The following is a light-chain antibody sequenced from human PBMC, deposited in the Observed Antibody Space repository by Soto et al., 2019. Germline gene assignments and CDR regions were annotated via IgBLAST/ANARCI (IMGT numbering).Light chain of an antibody. CDR1: QSVGTKY. Sequence: DIVLTQSPGTLSLSPGEGATLSCRPSQSVGTKYISGYQQKSGQAHRRLIYDASRRATGIPDRFSGSASGTDFTLTIRRLEPEDFAVYYCHQYACSPLTFGGGTNVGIK. J-gene: IGKJ4*01. CDR2: DAS. V-gene: IGKV3-20*01. CDR3: HQYACSPLT.